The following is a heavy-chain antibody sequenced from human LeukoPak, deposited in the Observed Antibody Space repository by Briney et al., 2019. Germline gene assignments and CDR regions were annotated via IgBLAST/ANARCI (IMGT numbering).Heavy chain of an antibody. J-gene: IGHJ6*02. V-gene: IGHV4-34*01. CDR3: ARVFYYYYGMDV. CDR1: GGSFSGYY. CDR2: INHSGST. Sequence: SETLSLTCAVYGGSFSGYYWSWIRQPPGKGLEWIGEINHSGSTNYNPSLKSRVTISVDTSKNQFSLKLSSVTAADTAVYYCARVFYYYYGMDVWGQGTTVTDSS.